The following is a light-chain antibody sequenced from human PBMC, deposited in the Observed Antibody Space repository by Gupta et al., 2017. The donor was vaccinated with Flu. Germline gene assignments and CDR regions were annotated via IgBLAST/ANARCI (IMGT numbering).Light chain of an antibody. CDR3: ASYTGDTPYV. CDR1: ATDIGKYNY. CDR2: EVN. V-gene: IGLV2-14*01. J-gene: IGLJ1*01. Sequence: QSALTQPASVSGAPGQAITISCPGTATDIGKYNYVSWYQQRPVRAHRLLICEVNTRPAGISARFSGSKSGAAASLTISGRQPEDEGHYFCASYTGDTPYVLGPGTKLTV.